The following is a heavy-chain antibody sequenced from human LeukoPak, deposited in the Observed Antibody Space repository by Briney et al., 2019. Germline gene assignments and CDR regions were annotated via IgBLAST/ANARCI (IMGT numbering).Heavy chain of an antibody. Sequence: ASVKVSCKASGYTFTSYGITWVRQAPGQGLEWMGWISAYNGDTNYAQKFQGRVTMTTDTSTSTAYMEVRSLRSDDTAVYYCARQIYSNRSGPWGQGTLVTVSS. CDR2: ISAYNGDT. CDR3: ARQIYSNRSGP. D-gene: IGHD5-18*01. J-gene: IGHJ5*02. V-gene: IGHV1-18*01. CDR1: GYTFTSYG.